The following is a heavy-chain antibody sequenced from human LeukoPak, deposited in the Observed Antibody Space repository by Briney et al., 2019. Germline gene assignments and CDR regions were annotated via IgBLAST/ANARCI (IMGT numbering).Heavy chain of an antibody. J-gene: IGHJ4*02. Sequence: GGSLRLSCAASGFTFSSYWMSWVRQAPGKWLEWVANIKQDGSEKYYVDSVKGRFTISRDNAKNSLYLQMNSLRAEDTAVYYCARAGGYSYGKFDYWGQGTLVTVSS. CDR3: ARAGGYSYGKFDY. D-gene: IGHD5-18*01. V-gene: IGHV3-7*01. CDR1: GFTFSSYW. CDR2: IKQDGSEK.